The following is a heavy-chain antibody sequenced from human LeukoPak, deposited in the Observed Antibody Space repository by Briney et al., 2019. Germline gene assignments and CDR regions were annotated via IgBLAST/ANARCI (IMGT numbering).Heavy chain of an antibody. CDR1: GGTFSSYA. CDR3: ARDQTPYYYDSSGYDY. J-gene: IGHJ4*02. CDR2: IIPIFGTA. V-gene: IGHV1-69*06. D-gene: IGHD3-22*01. Sequence: SVKVSCKASGGTFSSYAISWVRQAPGQGLEWMGGIIPIFGTANYAQKFQGRVTITADKSTSTAYMELSSLRSEDTAVYYCARDQTPYYYDSSGYDYWGQGTLVTVSS.